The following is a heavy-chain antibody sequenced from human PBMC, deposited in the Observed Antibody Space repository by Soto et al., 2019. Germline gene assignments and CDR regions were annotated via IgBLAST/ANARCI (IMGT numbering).Heavy chain of an antibody. CDR1: GGSISSYY. D-gene: IGHD3-3*01. J-gene: IGHJ6*02. V-gene: IGHV4-59*01. CDR2: IYYSGST. CDR3: TRGTYYDFWSGYLGGDYYYGMDV. Sequence: SETLSLTCTVSGGSISSYYWSWIRQPPGKGLEWIGYIYYSGSTNYNPSLKSRVTISVDTSKNQFSLKLSSVTAADTAVYYCTRGTYYDFWSGYLGGDYYYGMDVWGQGTTVTVSS.